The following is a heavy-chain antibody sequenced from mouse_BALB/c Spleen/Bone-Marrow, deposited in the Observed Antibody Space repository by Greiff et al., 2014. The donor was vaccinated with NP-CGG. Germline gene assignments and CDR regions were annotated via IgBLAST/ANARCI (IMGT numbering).Heavy chain of an antibody. CDR1: GFSLTSYG. D-gene: IGHD4-1*02. Sequence: VQLVESGPGLVAPSQSLSITCTVSGFSLTSYGVHWVRQPPGKGLEWLGVIWAGGSTNYNSALMSRLSISKDNSKSQVFLEMNSLQTDDTAVYYCARDQLGRRYYFDYWGQGTTLTVSS. V-gene: IGHV2-9*02. J-gene: IGHJ2*01. CDR2: IWAGGST. CDR3: ARDQLGRRYYFDY.